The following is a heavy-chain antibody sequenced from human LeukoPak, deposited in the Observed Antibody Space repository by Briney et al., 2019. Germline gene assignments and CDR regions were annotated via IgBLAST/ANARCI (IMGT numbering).Heavy chain of an antibody. J-gene: IGHJ4*02. D-gene: IGHD3-16*01. CDR1: GFSFSSSW. Sequence: GGSLRLSCAASGFSFSSSWMTWVRQTPGKGLEWVANIKEDGGEKNYVDSVRGRFAISRDNAKNSVLLQLNSLRVEDTGVYYCVRDYVHGRLDYWGQGTLVTVSS. CDR3: VRDYVHGRLDY. CDR2: IKEDGGEK. V-gene: IGHV3-7*01.